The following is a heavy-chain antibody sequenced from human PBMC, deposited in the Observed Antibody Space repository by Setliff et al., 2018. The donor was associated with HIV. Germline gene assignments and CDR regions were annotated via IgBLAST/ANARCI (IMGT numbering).Heavy chain of an antibody. Sequence: PSETLSLTCAVSGYSISTAYYWAWIRQPPVKGLLWFGGVHHSGSTFYNPSLRSRVTISPQTSKKQFSLGLISVTAADTAVYYCVRDDYGYNGWGFDYWGPGTLVTVSS. CDR1: GYSISTAYY. J-gene: IGHJ4*02. V-gene: IGHV4-38-2*02. CDR2: VHHSGST. CDR3: VRDDYGYNGWGFDY. D-gene: IGHD4-17*01.